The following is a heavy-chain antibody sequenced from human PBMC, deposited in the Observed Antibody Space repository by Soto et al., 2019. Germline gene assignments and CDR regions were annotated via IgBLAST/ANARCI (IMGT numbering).Heavy chain of an antibody. D-gene: IGHD2-21*01. J-gene: IGHJ3*02. CDR2: INPSGGST. CDR1: GYTFTSYY. Sequence: QVQLVQSGAEVKKPGASVKVSCKASGYTFTSYYMHWVRQAPGQGLEWMGIINPSGGSTSYAQKFQGRVTMTRDTCTSTVYMVLSSLRSEDTAVYYCARGGVGVGAFDIWGQGTMVTVSS. V-gene: IGHV1-46*01. CDR3: ARGGVGVGAFDI.